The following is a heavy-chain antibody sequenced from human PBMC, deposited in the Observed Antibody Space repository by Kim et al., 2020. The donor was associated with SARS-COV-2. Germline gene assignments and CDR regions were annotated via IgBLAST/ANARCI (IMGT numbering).Heavy chain of an antibody. Sequence: SETLSLTCNVSGDSISNSAFFWSWIRQAPGGGLEWIGSMYFSGGPFYNPSLKSRVTIIVDTSKNQFSLDVNGVTGADTAVYYCGGLPVLSFREWLRAGRNPWGQGTRVTVSS. CDR2: MYFSGGP. D-gene: IGHD3-3*01. CDR1: GDSISNSAFF. CDR3: GGLPVLSFREWLRAGRNP. J-gene: IGHJ5*02. V-gene: IGHV4-39*01.